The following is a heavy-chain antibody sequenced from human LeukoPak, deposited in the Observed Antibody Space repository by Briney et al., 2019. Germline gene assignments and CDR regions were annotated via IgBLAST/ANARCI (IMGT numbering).Heavy chain of an antibody. CDR1: GFTFSSYA. V-gene: IGHV3-23*01. D-gene: IGHD6-13*01. CDR3: IAAADGSWYNYFDY. J-gene: IGHJ4*02. Sequence: PGGSLRLSCAAFGFTFSSYAMSWVRQAPGKGLEWVSAISVSGGSTYYADSVKGRFTISRDNSKNTLYLQMNSLRAEDTAVYYCIAAADGSWYNYFDYWGQGTLVTVSS. CDR2: ISVSGGST.